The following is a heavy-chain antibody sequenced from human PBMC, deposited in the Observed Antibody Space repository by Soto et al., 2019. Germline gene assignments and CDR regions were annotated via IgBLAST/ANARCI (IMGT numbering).Heavy chain of an antibody. CDR2: IKQDGSEK. CDR3: ARVDALMWFGELRLDAFDI. Sequence: GGSLRLSCAASGFTFSSYWMSWVRQAPGKGLEWVANIKQDGSEKYYVDSVKGRFTISRDNAKNSLYLQMNSLRAEDTAVYYWARVDALMWFGELRLDAFDIWGQGTMVTVSS. D-gene: IGHD3-10*01. V-gene: IGHV3-7*01. J-gene: IGHJ3*02. CDR1: GFTFSSYW.